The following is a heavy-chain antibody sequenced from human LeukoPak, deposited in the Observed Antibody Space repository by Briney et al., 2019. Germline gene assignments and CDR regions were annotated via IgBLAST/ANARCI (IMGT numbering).Heavy chain of an antibody. CDR2: IRYDGSNK. CDR3: ASPRMDTADY. CDR1: GSTFSSYG. J-gene: IGHJ4*02. Sequence: GGSLRLSCAASGSTFSSYGMHWVRQAPGKGLEWVAFIRYDGSNKYYADSVKGRFTISRDNSKNTLYLQMNSLRAEDTAVYYCASPRMDTADYWGQGTLVTVSS. D-gene: IGHD5-18*01. V-gene: IGHV3-30*02.